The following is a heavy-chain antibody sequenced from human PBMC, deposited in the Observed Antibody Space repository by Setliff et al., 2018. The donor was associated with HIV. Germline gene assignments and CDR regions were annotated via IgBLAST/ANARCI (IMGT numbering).Heavy chain of an antibody. J-gene: IGHJ3*02. V-gene: IGHV1-2*02. Sequence: ASVKVSCKASGYTFTDNYIHWVRQAPGQGLEWMTWINSASGGPNYAQNFQGRVTVTRDTSINTVYLEVNGLKSDDTAVYDCARDYIHVFDIWGQGTMVTVSS. CDR3: ARDYIHVFDI. CDR1: GYTFTDNY. CDR2: INSASGGP.